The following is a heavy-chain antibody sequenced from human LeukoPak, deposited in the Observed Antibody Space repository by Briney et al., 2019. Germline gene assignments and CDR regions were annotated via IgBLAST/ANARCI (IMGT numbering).Heavy chain of an antibody. J-gene: IGHJ4*02. V-gene: IGHV3-9*01. CDR2: ISWNSGSI. CDR3: AKALSGIVGAIDFDY. D-gene: IGHD1-26*01. Sequence: PGGSLRLSCAASGFTFDDYAMHWVRQAPGKGLEWVSGISWNSGSIGYADSVKGRFTISRDNAKNSLYLQMNSLRAEDTALYYCAKALSGIVGAIDFDYWGQGTLVTVSS. CDR1: GFTFDDYA.